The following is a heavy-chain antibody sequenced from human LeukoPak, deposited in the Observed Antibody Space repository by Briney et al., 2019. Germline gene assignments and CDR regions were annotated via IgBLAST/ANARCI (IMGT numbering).Heavy chain of an antibody. D-gene: IGHD3-22*01. CDR1: GGTFSSYA. V-gene: IGHV1-2*06. CDR2: INPNSGGT. J-gene: IGHJ4*02. Sequence: ASVKVSCKASGGTFSSYAISWVRQAPGQGLEWMGRINPNSGGTNYAQKFQGRVTMTRDTSISTAYMELSRLRSDDTAVYYCARASYYYDSSGYYLFDYWGQGTLVTVSS. CDR3: ARASYYYDSSGYYLFDY.